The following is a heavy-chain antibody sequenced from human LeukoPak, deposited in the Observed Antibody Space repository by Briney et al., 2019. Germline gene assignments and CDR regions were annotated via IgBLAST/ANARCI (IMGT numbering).Heavy chain of an antibody. D-gene: IGHD5-18*01. CDR1: GYTFTAQY. J-gene: IGHJ4*02. CDR2: INPNSGGT. V-gene: IGHV1-2*02. Sequence: GASVKVSCKASGYTFTAQYLHWVRQAPGQGLEWMGWINPNSGGTNYAQKFQGRVTMTRDTSISTAYMELSRLRSDDTAVYYCARGKVSSGIQVWLPSYWGQGTLVTVSS. CDR3: ARGKVSSGIQVWLPSY.